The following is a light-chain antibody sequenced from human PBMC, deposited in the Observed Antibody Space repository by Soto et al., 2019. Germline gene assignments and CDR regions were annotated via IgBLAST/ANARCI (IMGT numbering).Light chain of an antibody. CDR1: QSVSNNY. V-gene: IGKV3-20*01. J-gene: IGKJ2*01. Sequence: EVVLTQSPGTLSLSPGETATLSCRASQSVSNNYLAWYQQKPGQSPKLLIFGSTDRATGITDRFIGSRSGTDFTLTISRLEPEDFAVYYCQQYGSSPPYTFGQRTKLEIK. CDR3: QQYGSSPPYT. CDR2: GST.